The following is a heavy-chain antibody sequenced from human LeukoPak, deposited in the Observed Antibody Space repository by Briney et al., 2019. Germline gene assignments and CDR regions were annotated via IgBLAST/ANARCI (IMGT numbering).Heavy chain of an antibody. V-gene: IGHV3-23*01. CDR1: GFIVSINY. D-gene: IGHD3-10*01. CDR2: ISGSGGST. Sequence: GGSLRLSCAASGFIVSINYMSWVRQAPGKGLEWVSAISGSGGSTYYADSVKGRFTISRDNSKNTLYLQMNSLRAEDTAVYYCAKDPHYYYGSGSSFDYWGQGTLVTVSS. J-gene: IGHJ4*02. CDR3: AKDPHYYYGSGSSFDY.